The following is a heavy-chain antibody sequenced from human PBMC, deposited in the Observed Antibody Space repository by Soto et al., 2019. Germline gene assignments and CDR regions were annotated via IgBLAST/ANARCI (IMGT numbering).Heavy chain of an antibody. V-gene: IGHV3-23*01. Sequence: GGSLGLSCTASGFTFPYYAFSWVRQAPCKGLEWVSAISANGQGIYYADSVRGRFTISRDNSKNTVFLHMDSLRAEDTAVYYCAKDRDYPRDQFHYWGQGTLVTVSS. CDR2: ISANGQGI. J-gene: IGHJ4*02. D-gene: IGHD2-2*01. CDR1: GFTFPYYA. CDR3: AKDRDYPRDQFHY.